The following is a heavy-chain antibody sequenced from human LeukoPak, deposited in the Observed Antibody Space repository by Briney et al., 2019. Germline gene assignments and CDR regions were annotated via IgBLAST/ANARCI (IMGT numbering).Heavy chain of an antibody. CDR3: ARGSRYHDWLSPLDS. CDR1: GYAFSAYY. D-gene: IGHD3-9*01. CDR2: LNPQTGDT. V-gene: IGHV1-2*02. J-gene: IGHJ4*02. Sequence: ASVKVSCKASGYAFSAYYMHWVRQAPGQGLEWMGWLNPQTGDTHFAQKFQGRVTFTRDTSISTAYKAMIRLRSRDTAVFYCARGSRYHDWLSPLDSWGQGTLVTVSS.